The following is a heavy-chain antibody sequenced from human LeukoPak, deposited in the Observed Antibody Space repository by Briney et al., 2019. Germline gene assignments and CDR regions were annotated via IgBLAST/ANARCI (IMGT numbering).Heavy chain of an antibody. CDR3: ARRSYYDGTGSSFDY. CDR2: IYPGDSDT. J-gene: IGHJ4*02. Sequence: GESLKISCKGSGYSFTTYWIGWVRQMPGKGLEWMGIIYPGDSDTRYSPSFQGQVTISADKSISTAYLQWSSLKASDTAIYYCARRSYYDGTGSSFDYWGQGTLVTVSS. D-gene: IGHD3-22*01. CDR1: GYSFTTYW. V-gene: IGHV5-51*01.